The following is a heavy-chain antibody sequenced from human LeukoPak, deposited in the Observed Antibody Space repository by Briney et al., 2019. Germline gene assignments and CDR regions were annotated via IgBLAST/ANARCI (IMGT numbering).Heavy chain of an antibody. CDR3: AKGQWLVLDY. V-gene: IGHV3-30*02. CDR2: IRYDGSNN. D-gene: IGHD6-19*01. J-gene: IGHJ4*02. Sequence: GGSLRLSCAASGFTFSSYGMHWVRQAPGKGLEWVAFIRYDGSNNYYADSVKGRFTISRDNSKNTVYLQMNSLRAEDTAVYSCAKGQWLVLDYWGQGTLVTVSS. CDR1: GFTFSSYG.